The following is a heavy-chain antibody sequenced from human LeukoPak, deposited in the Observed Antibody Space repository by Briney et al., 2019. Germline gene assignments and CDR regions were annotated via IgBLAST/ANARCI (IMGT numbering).Heavy chain of an antibody. D-gene: IGHD2-21*02. J-gene: IGHJ4*02. CDR2: ISSSSSYT. CDR3: AREPKVTDDCTGAFDY. V-gene: IGHV3-11*06. Sequence: KPGGSLRLSCAASGFTFSDYYMSWIRQAPGKGLEWVSSISSSSSYTNYADSVKGRLTISRHDSKNSLSLQMDSLRADDTAFYYCAREPKVTDDCTGAFDYWGPGTLVTVSS. CDR1: GFTFSDYY.